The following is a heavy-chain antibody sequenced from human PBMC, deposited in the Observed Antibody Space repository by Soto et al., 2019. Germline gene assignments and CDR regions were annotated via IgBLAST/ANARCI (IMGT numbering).Heavy chain of an antibody. Sequence: SETLSLTCTVSGDSISNGNYYWNWIRQQPGKGLEWIGEINHSGSTNYNPSLKSRVTISVDTSKNQFSLKLSSVTAADTAVYYCARLGHGIRLNYYGSGSYSALFDYWGQGTLVTVSS. CDR1: GDSISNGNYY. V-gene: IGHV4-39*07. J-gene: IGHJ4*02. CDR3: ARLGHGIRLNYYGSGSYSALFDY. CDR2: INHSGST. D-gene: IGHD3-10*01.